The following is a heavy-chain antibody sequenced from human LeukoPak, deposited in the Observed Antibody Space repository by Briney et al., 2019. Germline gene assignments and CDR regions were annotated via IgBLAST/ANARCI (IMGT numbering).Heavy chain of an antibody. V-gene: IGHV3-7*03. J-gene: IGHJ4*02. Sequence: PGGSLRLSCAASGFTFSSYWMTWVRQAPGKGLEWVANIKEDGSEKHYVDSVKGRFTISRDNAKNSLYLQMNGLRAEDTAVYYCARNNPFGGYWGQGTLVTVSS. CDR1: GFTFSSYW. CDR2: IKEDGSEK. CDR3: ARNNPFGGY. D-gene: IGHD3-16*01.